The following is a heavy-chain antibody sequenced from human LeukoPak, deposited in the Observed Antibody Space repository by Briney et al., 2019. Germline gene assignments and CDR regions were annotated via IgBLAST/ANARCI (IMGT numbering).Heavy chain of an antibody. V-gene: IGHV3-23*01. CDR2: ISTRGGGI. CDR1: GFMFSNYA. CDR3: AKDGFDYYDSSGYYYFDY. Sequence: PGGSLRLSCAASGFMFSNYAMSWVRQAPGKGLEWVSGISTRGGGIYHADSVKGRFTISRDNSKNTLYLQMKSLRAEDTAVYYCAKDGFDYYDSSGYYYFDYWGQGTLVTVSS. D-gene: IGHD3-22*01. J-gene: IGHJ4*02.